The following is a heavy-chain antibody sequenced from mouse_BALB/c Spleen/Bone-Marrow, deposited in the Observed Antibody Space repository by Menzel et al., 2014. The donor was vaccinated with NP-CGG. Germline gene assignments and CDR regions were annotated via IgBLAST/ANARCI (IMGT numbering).Heavy chain of an antibody. V-gene: IGHV5-6-3*01. CDR2: INSNGGST. Sequence: EVMLVESGGGLVQPGGSLKLSCAASGFTFRSYGMSWVRQTPDKRLELVATINSNGGSTYYPDSVKGRFTISRDNAKNTLYLQMSSLKSEDTAMYYCARVSYYAMDYWGQGTSVTVSS. CDR1: GFTFRSYG. J-gene: IGHJ4*01. CDR3: ARVSYYAMDY.